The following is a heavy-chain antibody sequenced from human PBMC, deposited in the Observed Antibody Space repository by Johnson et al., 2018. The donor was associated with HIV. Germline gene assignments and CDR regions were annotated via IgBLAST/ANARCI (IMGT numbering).Heavy chain of an antibody. Sequence: QLVESGGGLVQPGGSLRLSCAASGFTVSSNYMSWVRQAPGKGLEWVSYISSSGSTIYYADSVKCRFTISRDNAKNSLFLQMNSLRAEDTAVYYCARARARVTFDIWGQGTMVTVSS. CDR3: ARARARVTFDI. J-gene: IGHJ3*02. V-gene: IGHV3-11*01. CDR2: ISSSGSTI. D-gene: IGHD2-21*01. CDR1: GFTVSSNY.